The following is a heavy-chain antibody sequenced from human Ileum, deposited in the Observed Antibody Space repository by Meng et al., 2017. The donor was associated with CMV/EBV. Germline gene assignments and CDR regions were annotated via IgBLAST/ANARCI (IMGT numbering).Heavy chain of an antibody. CDR1: GETFSSHY. Sequence: QVQLVKSGAEVKNPGASVKISCKASGETFSSHYLPGVRQAPGQGLEWMGIINPGDGTTHYAQELQGRVTMTRDTSTSTVYMELSSLTSEDTAIYYCTRGISWSGYFRSGQFDYWGQGTLVTVSS. D-gene: IGHD3-3*01. CDR3: TRGISWSGYFRSGQFDY. CDR2: INPGDGTT. V-gene: IGHV1-46*04. J-gene: IGHJ4*02.